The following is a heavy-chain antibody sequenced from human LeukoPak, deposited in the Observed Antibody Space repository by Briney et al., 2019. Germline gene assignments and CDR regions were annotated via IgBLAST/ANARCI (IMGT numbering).Heavy chain of an antibody. J-gene: IGHJ4*02. CDR2: IYTSGST. V-gene: IGHV4-4*07. Sequence: TSETLSLTCTVSGGSISSYYWSWIRQPAGKGLEWIGRIYTSGSTNYNPSLKSRVTMSVDTSKKQLSLRLNSVTAADTAVYYCARHRPYYYDSSGDFDYWGQGTLVTVSS. CDR3: ARHRPYYYDSSGDFDY. D-gene: IGHD3-22*01. CDR1: GGSISSYY.